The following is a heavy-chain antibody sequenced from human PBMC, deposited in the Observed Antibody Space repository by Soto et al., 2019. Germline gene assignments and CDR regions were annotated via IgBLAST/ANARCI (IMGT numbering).Heavy chain of an antibody. D-gene: IGHD2-21*02. J-gene: IGHJ4*02. CDR2: ISYDGSNK. CDR3: ARADCGGDCYPQGYFDY. Sequence: QVQLVESGGGVVQPGRSLRLSCAASGFTFSSYAMHWVRQAPGEGLEWVAVISYDGSNKYYADSVKGRFTISRDNSKNTLYLQMNGLRAEDTAVYYCARADCGGDCYPQGYFDYWGQGTLVTVSS. V-gene: IGHV3-30-3*01. CDR1: GFTFSSYA.